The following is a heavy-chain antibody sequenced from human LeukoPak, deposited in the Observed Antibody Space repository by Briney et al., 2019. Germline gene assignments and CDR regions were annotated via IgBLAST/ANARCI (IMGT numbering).Heavy chain of an antibody. Sequence: PGGPLRLYFEAPRFGFSCYSLHWVRQYQKKGPVWVARIRNDGSSTDYADSVKGRFTISRDNAKNTLYLQMNSLRAEDTAVYYCAREQGYYSVPGYWGQGTLVTVSS. J-gene: IGHJ4*02. CDR3: AREQGYYSVPGY. CDR2: IRNDGSST. D-gene: IGHD3-22*01. CDR1: RFGFSCYS. V-gene: IGHV3-74*01.